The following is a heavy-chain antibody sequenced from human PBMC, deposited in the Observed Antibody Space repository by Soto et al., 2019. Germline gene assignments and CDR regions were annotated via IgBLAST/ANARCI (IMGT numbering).Heavy chain of an antibody. Sequence: ASVKVSCKASGYTFTNYAMHWVRQAPRQRLEWMGWINAAIGNTKYSQKFQGSVTITRDTSANTAYMELSSLRSEDMAVYYCARRNVYGSGSYSFDYWGQGTLVTAPQ. V-gene: IGHV1-3*01. J-gene: IGHJ4*02. CDR1: GYTFTNYA. D-gene: IGHD3-10*01. CDR2: INAAIGNT. CDR3: ARRNVYGSGSYSFDY.